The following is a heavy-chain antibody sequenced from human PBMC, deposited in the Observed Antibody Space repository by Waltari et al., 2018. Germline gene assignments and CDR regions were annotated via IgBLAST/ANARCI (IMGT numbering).Heavy chain of an antibody. Sequence: QVQLQESGPGLVKPSETLSLTCAVSGYSISSGYYWGWIRQPPGKGLEWIGSIYHSGSTYYNPSLKSRVTISVDTSKNQFPLKLSSVTAADTAVYYCARLWIGVQGVIGYWGQGTLVTVSS. J-gene: IGHJ4*02. V-gene: IGHV4-38-2*01. CDR3: ARLWIGVQGVIGY. CDR1: GYSISSGYY. CDR2: IYHSGST. D-gene: IGHD3-10*01.